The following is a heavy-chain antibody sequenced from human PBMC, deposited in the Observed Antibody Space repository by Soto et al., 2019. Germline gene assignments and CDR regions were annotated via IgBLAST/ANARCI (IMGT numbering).Heavy chain of an antibody. CDR1: GYDFTSYW. J-gene: IGHJ5*02. Sequence: RGESLKISCTGSGYDFTSYWIAWVRQMPGKGLEWVGIIYPGDSDTRYSPSFQGQVTISADKSITTAYLQWSSLKASDTAMYYCARGSCTTTTCDSWFDPWGQGTQVTVSS. D-gene: IGHD2-2*01. CDR2: IYPGDSDT. CDR3: ARGSCTTTTCDSWFDP. V-gene: IGHV5-51*01.